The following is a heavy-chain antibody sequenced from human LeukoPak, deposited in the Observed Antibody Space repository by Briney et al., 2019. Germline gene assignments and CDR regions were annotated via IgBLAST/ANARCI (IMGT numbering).Heavy chain of an antibody. D-gene: IGHD1-26*01. CDR1: GFNFKRYA. CDR2: ISGSGGT. J-gene: IGHJ2*01. CDR3: AKTSAATTAASHWYFDV. V-gene: IGHV3-23*01. Sequence: GGSLRLSCAASGFNFKRYALNWVRQAPGKGLEWVSAISGSGGTHYADSVKGRFTISRDRSKDTLYLQMDSLRADDTAVYFCAKTSAATTAASHWYFDVWGRGALVTVSS.